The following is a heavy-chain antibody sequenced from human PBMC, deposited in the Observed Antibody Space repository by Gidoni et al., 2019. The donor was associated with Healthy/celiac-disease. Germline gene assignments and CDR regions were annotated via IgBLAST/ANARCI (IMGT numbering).Heavy chain of an antibody. J-gene: IGHJ4*02. CDR3: TTTLPAVAASFDY. CDR2: IKSKTDGGTT. Sequence: EVQLVESGGGLVKTGGSLRLYCAASGFTFSNAWMSWVRQAPGKGLGWVGRIKSKTDGGTTDYAAPVKGRFTISRDDSKNTLYLQMNSLKTEDTAVYYCTTTLPAVAASFDYWGQGTLVTVSS. CDR1: GFTFSNAW. V-gene: IGHV3-15*01. D-gene: IGHD6-19*01.